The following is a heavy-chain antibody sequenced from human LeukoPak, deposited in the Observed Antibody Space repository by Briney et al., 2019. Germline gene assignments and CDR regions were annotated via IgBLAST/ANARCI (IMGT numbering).Heavy chain of an antibody. CDR2: ISYDGSNK. CDR3: ARDRAATVPYYFDY. CDR1: GFTFSNYA. V-gene: IGHV3-30*04. Sequence: GGSLRLSCAASGFTFSNYAMHWVRQAPGKGLEWVAVISYDGSNKYYADSVKGRFTISRDNSKNTLYLQMNSLRAEDTAVYYCARDRAATVPYYFDYWGQGTLVTVSS. D-gene: IGHD4-11*01. J-gene: IGHJ4*02.